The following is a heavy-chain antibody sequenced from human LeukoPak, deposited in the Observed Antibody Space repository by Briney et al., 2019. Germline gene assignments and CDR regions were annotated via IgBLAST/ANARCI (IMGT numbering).Heavy chain of an antibody. Sequence: PSETLSLTCTVSGGSISSGSYYWSWIRQPAGKGLEWIGRIYTSGSTNYNPSLKSRVTISVDTFKNQFSLKLSSVTAADTAVYYCARGRIARLPYFDYWGQGTLVTVSS. CDR2: IYTSGST. D-gene: IGHD5-18*01. CDR3: ARGRIARLPYFDY. CDR1: GGSISSGSYY. V-gene: IGHV4-61*02. J-gene: IGHJ4*02.